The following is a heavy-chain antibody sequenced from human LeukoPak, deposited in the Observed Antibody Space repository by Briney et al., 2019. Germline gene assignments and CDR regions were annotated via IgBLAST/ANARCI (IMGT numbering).Heavy chain of an antibody. V-gene: IGHV4-39*01. Sequence: PSETLSLTCTVSGGSISSSTYYWGWIRQPPGKGLELIGSIYYSGSTYDNPSLKSRVAISVDTSKKQFSLRLNSVTAADTAVYYCARLVPRFPAYQLLEYYFEYWGQGTLVTVSS. CDR2: IYYSGST. D-gene: IGHD2-2*01. CDR1: GGSISSSTYY. J-gene: IGHJ4*02. CDR3: ARLVPRFPAYQLLEYYFEY.